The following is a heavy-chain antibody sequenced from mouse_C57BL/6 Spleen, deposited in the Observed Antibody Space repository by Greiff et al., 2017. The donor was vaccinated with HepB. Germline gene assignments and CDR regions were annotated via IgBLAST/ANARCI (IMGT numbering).Heavy chain of an antibody. V-gene: IGHV1-80*01. D-gene: IGHD1-1*01. CDR2: IYPGDGDT. J-gene: IGHJ4*01. CDR1: GYAFSSYW. Sequence: QVQLKQSGAELVKPGASVKISCKASGYAFSSYWMNWVKQRPGKGLEWIGQIYPGDGDTNYNGKFKGKATLTADQSSSTAYMQLSSLTSEDSAVYFCARYNYGDYAMDYWGQGTSVTVSS. CDR3: ARYNYGDYAMDY.